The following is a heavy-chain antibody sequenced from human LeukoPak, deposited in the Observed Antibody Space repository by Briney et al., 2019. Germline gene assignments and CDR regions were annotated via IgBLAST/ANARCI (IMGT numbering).Heavy chain of an antibody. Sequence: SETLSLTCTVSEGSISSNSYYWGWIRQPPGKGLEWIGSIYYSGSTYYSPSLKSRVAISVDTSKNQFSLKLSSVPAADTAIYYCVRHQLSTTPGEGPTFFDYWGQGTLVTVSS. CDR1: EGSISSNSYY. CDR3: VRHQLSTTPGEGPTFFDY. D-gene: IGHD3-10*01. V-gene: IGHV4-39*01. CDR2: IYYSGST. J-gene: IGHJ4*02.